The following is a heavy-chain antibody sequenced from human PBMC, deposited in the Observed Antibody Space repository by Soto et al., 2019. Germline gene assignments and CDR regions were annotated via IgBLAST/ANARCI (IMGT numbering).Heavy chain of an antibody. Sequence: GGSLRLSCAASGFTFSNAWMNWVRQAPGKGLEWVGRIKSKTDGGTTDYAAPVKGRFTISRDDSKNTLYLQMNSLKTEDTAVYYCTSGTLGYCSGGSCFGWFDPWGQGTLVTVSS. J-gene: IGHJ5*02. CDR3: TSGTLGYCSGGSCFGWFDP. CDR1: GFTFSNAW. D-gene: IGHD2-15*01. V-gene: IGHV3-15*07. CDR2: IKSKTDGGTT.